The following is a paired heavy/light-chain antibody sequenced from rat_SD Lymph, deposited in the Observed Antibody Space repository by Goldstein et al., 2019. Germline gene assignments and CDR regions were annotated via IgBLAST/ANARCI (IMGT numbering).Heavy chain of an antibody. CDR3: ARHGGTTVAFDY. Sequence: EVQLVESGGGLVQPGRSLKLSCAASGFTFSDYAMAWVRQAPKKGLEWVATIIYDGSSTYYRDSVKGRFTISRDNAKSTLYLQMDSLRSEDTATYYCARHGGTTVAFDYWGQGVMVTVSS. V-gene: IGHV5-17*01. CDR1: GFTFSDYA. J-gene: IGHJ2*01. CDR2: IIYDGSST. D-gene: IGHD1-1*01.
Light chain of an antibody. CDR1: QNINKY. V-gene: IGKV22S1*01. CDR3: FQHNSWPLT. J-gene: IGKJ5*01. Sequence: DIQMTQSPSVLSASVGDRVTLNCKASQNINKYLNWYQQKLGEAPKLLIYNTNNLQTGIPSRFSGSGSGTDFTLTISSLQPEDFATYFCFQHNSWPLTFGSGTKLEIK. CDR2: NTN.